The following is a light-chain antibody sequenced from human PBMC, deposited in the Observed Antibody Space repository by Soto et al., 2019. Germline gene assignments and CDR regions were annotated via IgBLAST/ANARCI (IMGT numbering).Light chain of an antibody. CDR3: QQYNRWPPWT. J-gene: IGKJ1*01. Sequence: EIVMTQSPATVSVSPGERVTLSCRASQSVSSNLAWYQQKPGQAPSLLMHGVSTRATGIPARFSGSGSGTEFTLNISSLQSEDFAVYYCQQYNRWPPWTFGQGTKVEIK. CDR2: GVS. CDR1: QSVSSN. V-gene: IGKV3-15*01.